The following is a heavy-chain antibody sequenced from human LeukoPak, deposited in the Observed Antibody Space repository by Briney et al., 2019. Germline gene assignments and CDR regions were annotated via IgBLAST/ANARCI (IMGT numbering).Heavy chain of an antibody. J-gene: IGHJ4*02. Sequence: SVKVSCKASGGTFSSYAISGVRQAPGQGLEWMGRIIPMFGTANYAQKVQGRVTITTDESTSPAYMELSSLRSEDTAVYYCAREAYYDSSGYFDYWGQGTLVTVSS. CDR2: IIPMFGTA. CDR1: GGTFSSYA. CDR3: AREAYYDSSGYFDY. D-gene: IGHD3-22*01. V-gene: IGHV1-69*05.